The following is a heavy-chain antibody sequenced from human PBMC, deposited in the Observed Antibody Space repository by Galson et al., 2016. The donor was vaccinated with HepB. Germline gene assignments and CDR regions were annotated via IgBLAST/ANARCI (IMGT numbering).Heavy chain of an antibody. CDR3: ARSDSGQLEARAFDI. CDR1: GYTFTSHD. J-gene: IGHJ3*02. V-gene: IGHV1-8*01. D-gene: IGHD3-3*01. CDR2: INPSNDNR. Sequence: SVKVSCKASGYTFTSHDVNWVRQAPGQGLEWMGWINPSNDNRVYAQKFQGRVSMTRDTSTGTAYLELSSLTSEDTAVYYCARSDSGQLEARAFDIWGQGTTVTVSS.